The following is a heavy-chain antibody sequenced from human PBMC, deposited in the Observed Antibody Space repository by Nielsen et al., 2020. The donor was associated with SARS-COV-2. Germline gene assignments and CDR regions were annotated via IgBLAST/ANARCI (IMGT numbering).Heavy chain of an antibody. J-gene: IGHJ6*02. V-gene: IGHV3-66*01. CDR2: IYTDGST. CDR3: ARDNWGRMDV. CDR1: GFTISSSF. Sequence: GESLKISCGASGFTISSSFMSWVRQAAGKGLDWVSVIYTDGSTSHADSVKGRFTISRDNSKNTLYLQMNSLRAEDTAVYYRARDNWGRMDVWGQGTTVTVSS. D-gene: IGHD7-27*01.